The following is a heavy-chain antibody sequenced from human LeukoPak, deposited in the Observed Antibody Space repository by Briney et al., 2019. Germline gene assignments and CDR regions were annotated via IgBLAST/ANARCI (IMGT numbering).Heavy chain of an antibody. Sequence: SETLSPTCTVSGDPISTSSDYKWTWIRQPPRKGLEWIGYIYYSGSTNYNPSLQSRVTISVDTSNNQFSLKLTSVTAADTAVYYCAREYSAFDYWGQGTLVTVSS. V-gene: IGHV4-61*08. J-gene: IGHJ4*02. CDR1: GDPISTSSDY. CDR3: AREYSAFDY. D-gene: IGHD5-12*01. CDR2: IYYSGST.